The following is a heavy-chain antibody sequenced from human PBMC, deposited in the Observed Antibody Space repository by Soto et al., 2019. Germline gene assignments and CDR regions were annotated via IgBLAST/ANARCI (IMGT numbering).Heavy chain of an antibody. D-gene: IGHD3-22*01. Sequence: GGSLRLSCAASGFTFSIYAMTWVRQSPGKGLEWVSSMSRTGDNTYYADSVKGRFTISRDNSKNTLYLQMNSLRAEDTAIYYCAKGQSNSNPLYYFDFWGPGTLVTVSS. J-gene: IGHJ4*02. CDR1: GFTFSIYA. CDR3: AKGQSNSNPLYYFDF. CDR2: MSRTGDNT. V-gene: IGHV3-23*01.